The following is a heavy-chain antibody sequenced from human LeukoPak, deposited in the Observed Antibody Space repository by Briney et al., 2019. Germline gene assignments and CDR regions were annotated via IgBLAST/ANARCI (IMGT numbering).Heavy chain of an antibody. J-gene: IGHJ3*02. D-gene: IGHD6-13*01. V-gene: IGHV3-11*01. CDR3: AKGLRGYSSSPDAFDI. CDR1: GFTFSDYY. Sequence: GGSLRLSCAASGFTFSDYYMSWIRQAPGKGLEWVSSISSSGSTIYYADSVKGRFTISRDNAKNSLYLQMNSLRAEDTAVYYCAKGLRGYSSSPDAFDIWGQGTMVTVSS. CDR2: ISSSGSTI.